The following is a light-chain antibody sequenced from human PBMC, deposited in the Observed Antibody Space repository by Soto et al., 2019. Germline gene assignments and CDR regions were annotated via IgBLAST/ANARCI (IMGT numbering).Light chain of an antibody. CDR3: SSYTSMSTRV. Sequence: QSALTQPASVSGSPGQSITISCTGTSSDVGGNNYVSWYQQQPGTAPQLMIYNVNNPSSGVSNCFAGSTSSTTAPLTIAGLQDEEEDDYYCSSYTSMSTRVFGGGTKLTVL. CDR2: NVN. V-gene: IGLV2-14*01. J-gene: IGLJ2*01. CDR1: SSDVGGNNY.